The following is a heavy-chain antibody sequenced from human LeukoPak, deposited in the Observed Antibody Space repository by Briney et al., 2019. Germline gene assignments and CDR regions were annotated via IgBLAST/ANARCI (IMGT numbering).Heavy chain of an antibody. J-gene: IGHJ6*03. CDR3: AKMAARPRYYYYYMDV. Sequence: GGSLRPSCAASGFTFSSYAMSWVRQAPGKGLEWVSAIRGSGGSTYNADSVKGRFTISRDNSKNTLYLQMNSRRAEDTAVYYCAKMAARPRYYYYYMDVWGKGTTVTVSS. D-gene: IGHD6-6*01. CDR1: GFTFSSYA. V-gene: IGHV3-23*01. CDR2: IRGSGGST.